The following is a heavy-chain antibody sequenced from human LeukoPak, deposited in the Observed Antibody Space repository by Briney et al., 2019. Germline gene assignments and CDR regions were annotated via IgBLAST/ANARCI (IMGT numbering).Heavy chain of an antibody. CDR2: IIPIFGTA. J-gene: IGHJ4*02. Sequence: ASVKVSCKASGDTFSSYAISWVRQAPGQGLEWMGGIIPIFGTANYAQKFQGRVTITADESTSTAYMELSSLRSEDTAVYYCASDIVVVAGAKSPEYYFAYWGKGTLVTASS. V-gene: IGHV1-69*13. CDR3: ASDIVVVAGAKSPEYYFAY. D-gene: IGHD2-2*01. CDR1: GDTFSSYA.